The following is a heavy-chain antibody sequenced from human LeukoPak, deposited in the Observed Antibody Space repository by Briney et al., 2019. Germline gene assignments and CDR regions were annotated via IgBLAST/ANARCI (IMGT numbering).Heavy chain of an antibody. J-gene: IGHJ3*02. D-gene: IGHD3-16*02. Sequence: PSETLSLTCAVYDGSFSGYYWSWLRQPPGKGLEWIGEINHSGSTNYNPSLKSRVTISVDTSKNQFSLKLSSVTAADTAVCYCARITFGGVISIWGQGTMVTVSS. CDR1: DGSFSGYY. CDR3: ARITFGGVISI. V-gene: IGHV4-34*01. CDR2: INHSGST.